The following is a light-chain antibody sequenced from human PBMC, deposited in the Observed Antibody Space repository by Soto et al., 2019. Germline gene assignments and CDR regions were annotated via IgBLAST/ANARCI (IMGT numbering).Light chain of an antibody. J-gene: IGKJ1*01. V-gene: IGKV3-20*01. CDR1: ETVNSNY. CDR3: QQYIDSPRT. CDR2: GVS. Sequence: EIVLTQSPGTLALSLGEGATLSCRANETVNSNYLAWYHQKPGQPPRLLIYGVSSRATGVPDRFSGGGYGTEFTLTIVRLEPDDFGTYYCQQYIDSPRTFGQGTRVEVK.